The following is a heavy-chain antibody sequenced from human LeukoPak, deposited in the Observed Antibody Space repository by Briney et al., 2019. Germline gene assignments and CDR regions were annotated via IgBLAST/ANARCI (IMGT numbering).Heavy chain of an antibody. CDR2: ISGSGGST. D-gene: IGHD6-19*01. CDR1: GFTFSSYA. CDR3: AKDQWPVHTFDY. Sequence: SGGSLRLSCAASGFTFSSYAMSWVRQALGKGLEWVSAISGSGGSTYYADSVKGRFTISRDNSKNTLYLQMNSLRAEDTAVYYCAKDQWPVHTFDYWGQGTLVTVSS. J-gene: IGHJ4*02. V-gene: IGHV3-23*01.